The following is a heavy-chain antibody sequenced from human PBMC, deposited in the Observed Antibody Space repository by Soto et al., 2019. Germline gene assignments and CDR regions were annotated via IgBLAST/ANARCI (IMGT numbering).Heavy chain of an antibody. CDR3: ARDMRVFGGIDV. CDR2: VYNTETP. Sequence: SETLSLTCTVSGGSVTSYYWSWIRQPAGKGLEWIGRVYNTETPNYRPSLRSRVTMSVDTSKNQVSLRLASVTAADTAVYYCARDMRVFGGIDVWGQGTTVTVSS. J-gene: IGHJ6*02. V-gene: IGHV4-4*07. CDR1: GGSVTSYY. D-gene: IGHD3-3*01.